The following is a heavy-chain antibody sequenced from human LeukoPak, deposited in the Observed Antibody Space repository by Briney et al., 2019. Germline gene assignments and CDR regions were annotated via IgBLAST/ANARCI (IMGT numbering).Heavy chain of an antibody. CDR1: GGYINGYY. Sequence: SETLSLTCTVSGGYINGYYWTWIRLPPGKELEWIGYMCYSGSTNYNPSLKSRVTMSVDTPKNQFSLKLSSVTAADTAVYYCARRATSGSPYYLDYRGQGTLVTVSS. CDR2: MCYSGST. CDR3: ARRATSGSPYYLDY. D-gene: IGHD3-10*01. J-gene: IGHJ4*02. V-gene: IGHV4-59*01.